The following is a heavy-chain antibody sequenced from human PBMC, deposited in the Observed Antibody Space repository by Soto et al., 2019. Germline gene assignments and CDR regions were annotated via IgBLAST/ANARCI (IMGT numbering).Heavy chain of an antibody. CDR1: GYTFTSYG. V-gene: IGHV1-18*01. J-gene: IGHJ4*02. D-gene: IGHD2-15*01. CDR2: ISGYNGNS. CDR3: AREDIQDIVVVVVAPEGLGY. Sequence: QVPLVQSGAEVKKPGASVKVSCKASGYTFTSYGISWVRQAPGQGLGWMGRISGYNGNSNYAQNLQGRVTMTTDTSTSTAYMELRSLRSDDTAVYYCAREDIQDIVVVVVAPEGLGYWGQGTMVTVSS.